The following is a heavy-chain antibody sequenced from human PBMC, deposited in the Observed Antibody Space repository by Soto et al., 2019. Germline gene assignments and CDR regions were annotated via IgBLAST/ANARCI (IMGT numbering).Heavy chain of an antibody. J-gene: IGHJ4*02. CDR2: IIPIFGTA. V-gene: IGHV1-69*13. CDR3: ARGGGDFWSGYQVVTAMYFDY. Sequence: SVKVSCKASGGTFSSNAISWVRQAPGQGLEWMGGIIPIFGTANYAQKFQGRVTITADESTSTAYMELSSLRSEDTAVYYCARGGGDFWSGYQVVTAMYFDYWGQGTLVTVSS. CDR1: GGTFSSNA. D-gene: IGHD3-3*01.